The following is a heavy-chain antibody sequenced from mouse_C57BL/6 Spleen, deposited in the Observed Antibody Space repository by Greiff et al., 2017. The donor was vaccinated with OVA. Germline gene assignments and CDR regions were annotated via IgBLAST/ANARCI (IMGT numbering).Heavy chain of an antibody. V-gene: IGHV1-69*01. J-gene: IGHJ4*01. CDR3: ARSRVLRSSGAMDY. CDR1: GYTFTSYW. D-gene: IGHD1-1*01. Sequence: QVQLQQPGAELVMPGASVKLSCKASGYTFTSYWMHWVKQRPGQGLEWIGEIDPSDSYTNYNQKFKGKSTLTVDKSSSTAYMQLSSLTSEDSAVYYCARSRVLRSSGAMDYWGQGTSVTVSS. CDR2: IDPSDSYT.